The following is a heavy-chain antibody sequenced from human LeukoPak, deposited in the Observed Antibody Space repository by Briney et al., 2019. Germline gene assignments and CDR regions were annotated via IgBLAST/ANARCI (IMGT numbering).Heavy chain of an antibody. CDR2: ISYDGSNK. CDR3: AQGGSEIYYFYHGMDV. J-gene: IGHJ6*02. D-gene: IGHD3-10*01. V-gene: IGHV3-30*18. CDR1: GFKFNSYA. Sequence: GGSLRLSCVASGFKFNSYAIHWVRQAPGKGLQWVTVISYDGSNKYYADSVKGRFTISRDNSKNTVYLQMNGLRAEDTAVYHCAQGGSEIYYFYHGMDVWGRGTTVTVSS.